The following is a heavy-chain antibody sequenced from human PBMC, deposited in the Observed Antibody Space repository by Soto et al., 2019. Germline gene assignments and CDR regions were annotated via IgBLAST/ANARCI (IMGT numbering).Heavy chain of an antibody. D-gene: IGHD3-22*01. J-gene: IGHJ4*02. CDR3: AVTHFATSGYSPSALEY. CDR2: IIPFFGTA. CDR1: GGTFNSYV. V-gene: IGHV1-69*01. Sequence: QVQLVQSGAEVKKPGSSVKVSCKASGGTFNSYVINWVRQAPGQGLEWMGGIIPFFGTAEYAQKFQGRVTITADEAASTAYMELSSLKPGDTAVYYCAVTHFATSGYSPSALEYWGQGTQVSVSS.